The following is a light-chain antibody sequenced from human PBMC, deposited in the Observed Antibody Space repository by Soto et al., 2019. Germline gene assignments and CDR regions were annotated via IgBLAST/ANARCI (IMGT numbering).Light chain of an antibody. CDR1: SSDVGGYKY. Sequence: QSALTQPASVSGSPGQSITISCTGTSSDVGGYKYVSWYQQHPGKAPKLMIYDVTDRPSGVSSRFSGSKSGNTASLTISGLQAEDEADYYCSSYTGSNTLNVFGTGTKVTVL. V-gene: IGLV2-14*01. CDR3: SSYTGSNTLNV. J-gene: IGLJ1*01. CDR2: DVT.